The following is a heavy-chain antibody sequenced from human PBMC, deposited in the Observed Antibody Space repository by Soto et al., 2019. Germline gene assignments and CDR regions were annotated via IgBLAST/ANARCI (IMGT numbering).Heavy chain of an antibody. Sequence: GGSLRLSCAASGFTFSRNAMSWVRQAPGKGLEWVSTVAANVTNRHYADFVKGRFTISRDNSKNTLSLQMNSLRVEDTAIYYCAGDYLRLNTLNGNFYSFGMDVWGQGTAVTVSS. D-gene: IGHD4-17*01. CDR2: VAANVTNR. CDR1: GFTFSRNA. J-gene: IGHJ6*02. V-gene: IGHV3-23*01. CDR3: AGDYLRLNTLNGNFYSFGMDV.